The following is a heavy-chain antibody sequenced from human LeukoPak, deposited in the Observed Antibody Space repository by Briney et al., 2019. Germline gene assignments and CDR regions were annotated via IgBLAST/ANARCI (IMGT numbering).Heavy chain of an antibody. J-gene: IGHJ6*02. CDR1: GGSISSYY. D-gene: IGHD6-13*01. Sequence: PSETLSLTCSVSGGSISSYYGSWIRQPPGMGLEWIGYIYYSGSTNYNPSLKSRVTISVDTSKNQFSLKLSSVTAADTAVYYCARDPGGGTATYYYYGMDVWGQGTTVTVSS. V-gene: IGHV4-59*01. CDR3: ARDPGGGTATYYYYGMDV. CDR2: IYYSGST.